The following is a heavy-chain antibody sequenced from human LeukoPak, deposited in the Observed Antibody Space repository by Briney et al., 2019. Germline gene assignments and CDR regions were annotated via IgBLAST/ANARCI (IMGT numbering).Heavy chain of an antibody. V-gene: IGHV3-30-3*01. Sequence: GGSLRLSCAASGFTFSTFSMHWVRQAPGKGLQWVAGISHDGSKGYYTDSVKGRFTISRDNSRNTLYLQMDSLRVEDTAVYYCARDRGYSYGSFDYWGQGTLVTVSS. CDR3: ARDRGYSYGSFDY. D-gene: IGHD5-18*01. CDR2: ISHDGSKG. J-gene: IGHJ4*02. CDR1: GFTFSTFS.